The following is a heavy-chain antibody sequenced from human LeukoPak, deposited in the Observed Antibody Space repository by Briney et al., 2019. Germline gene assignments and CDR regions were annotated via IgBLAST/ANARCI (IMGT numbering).Heavy chain of an antibody. V-gene: IGHV5-51*01. D-gene: IGHD3-22*01. Sequence: GESLKISCEASGYTFTAYWIGWVRQMPGEGLEWVGVIFPGDSNTRYMPPFQGQVTISADKSISTAYLQWSSLKASDTAMYYCARQDSSGYYFYYWGQGTLVTVSS. CDR1: GYTFTAYW. J-gene: IGHJ4*02. CDR3: ARQDSSGYYFYY. CDR2: IFPGDSNT.